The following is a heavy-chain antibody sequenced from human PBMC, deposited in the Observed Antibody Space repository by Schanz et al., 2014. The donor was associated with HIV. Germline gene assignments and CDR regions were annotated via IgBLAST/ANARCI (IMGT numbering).Heavy chain of an antibody. Sequence: QVQLVQSGSEVGKPGASVKVSCKASGYTFNNYAFGWVRQAPGQGLEWVGSINTYNGQTDYGRKLQGRVTMTTDRSTSTAYLELRSLRSDDTAVYYCARAVTGTFDFWGQGTLVTVSS. CDR1: GYTFNNYA. D-gene: IGHD6-19*01. J-gene: IGHJ4*02. CDR3: ARAVTGTFDF. CDR2: INTYNGQT. V-gene: IGHV1-18*01.